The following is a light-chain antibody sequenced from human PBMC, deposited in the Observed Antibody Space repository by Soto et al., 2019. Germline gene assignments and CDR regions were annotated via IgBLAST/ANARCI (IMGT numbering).Light chain of an antibody. CDR2: WAS. CDR3: QQYYSTPPVT. Sequence: DIVMTQSPDSLAESLSERATINCKSSQSVLYSSNNKNYLAWYQQKPGQPPKLLIYWASTRESGVPDRFSGSGSGKDFTLTSSIPQAEDVAVYYCQQYYSTPPVTFGPGTKVDIK. J-gene: IGKJ3*01. V-gene: IGKV4-1*01. CDR1: QSVLYSSNNKNY.